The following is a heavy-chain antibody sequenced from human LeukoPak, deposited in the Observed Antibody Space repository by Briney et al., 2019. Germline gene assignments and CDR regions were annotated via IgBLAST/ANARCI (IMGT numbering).Heavy chain of an antibody. CDR3: APRIAAAGSKENWFDP. Sequence: SQTLSLTLAVYAPSLGVYSWGSVRHPPGKGRGWVGEIKHTASTNYSPSLKSQVTISVDTSKNQCSLKLSSVPAADTAVYYCAPRIAAAGSKENWFDPWGQGTLVTVSS. CDR1: APSLGVYS. V-gene: IGHV4-34*01. D-gene: IGHD6-13*01. J-gene: IGHJ5*02. CDR2: IKHTAST.